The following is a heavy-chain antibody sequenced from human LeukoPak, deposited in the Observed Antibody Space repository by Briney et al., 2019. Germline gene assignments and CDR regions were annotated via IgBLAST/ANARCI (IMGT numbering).Heavy chain of an antibody. CDR1: GFTFSSYA. J-gene: IGHJ6*02. D-gene: IGHD6-19*01. CDR2: ISSSSSYI. Sequence: GGSLRLSCAASGFTFSSYAMSWVRQAPGKGLEWVSSISSSSSYIYYADSVKGRFTISRDNAKNSLYLQMNSLRAEDTAVYYCARDISSSSGWFPEYYYYGMDVWGQGTTVTVSS. CDR3: ARDISSSSGWFPEYYYYGMDV. V-gene: IGHV3-21*01.